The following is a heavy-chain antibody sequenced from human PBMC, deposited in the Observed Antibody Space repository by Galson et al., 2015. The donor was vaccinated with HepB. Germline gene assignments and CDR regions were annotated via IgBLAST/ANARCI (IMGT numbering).Heavy chain of an antibody. CDR3: ARDARPTPYCGGDCFRGYFDL. D-gene: IGHD2-21*02. CDR2: ISSSSSYI. V-gene: IGHV3-21*01. J-gene: IGHJ2*01. Sequence: SLRLSCAASGFTFSSYSMNWVRQAPGKGLEWVSSISSSSSYIYYADSVKGRFTISRDNAKNSLYLQMNSLRAEDTAVYYCARDARPTPYCGGDCFRGYFDLWGRGTLVTVSS. CDR1: GFTFSSYS.